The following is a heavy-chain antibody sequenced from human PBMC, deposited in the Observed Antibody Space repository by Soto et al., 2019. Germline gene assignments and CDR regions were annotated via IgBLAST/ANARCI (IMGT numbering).Heavy chain of an antibody. CDR3: ARPEIPTRSNDYDYPFDL. CDR2: IYYSGST. V-gene: IGHV4-61*03. CDR1: GGSVSSGSYY. D-gene: IGHD3-22*01. J-gene: IGHJ5*02. Sequence: SETLSLTCTVSGGSVSSGSYYWSWIRQPPGKGLEWIGYIYYSGSTYYNPSFQGQVTISVDKSTSTAYLQWNSLKTSDTAIYYCARPEIPTRSNDYDYPFDLWGQGTLVTVSS.